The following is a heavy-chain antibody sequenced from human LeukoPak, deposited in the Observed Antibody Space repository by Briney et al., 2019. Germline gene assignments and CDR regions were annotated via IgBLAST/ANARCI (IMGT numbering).Heavy chain of an antibody. V-gene: IGHV1-18*01. J-gene: IGHJ3*02. D-gene: IGHD3-22*01. CDR2: ISAYNGNT. CDR3: AREPYYHHSTGYYYAHGAFDI. CDR1: GYTFTSYG. Sequence: ASVKVSCKASGYTFTSYGISWVRQAPGQGLEWMGWISAYNGNTNYAQKLQGRVTMTTDTSTSTAYMELRRLRSDDTAVYYCAREPYYHHSTGYYYAHGAFDIWGQGTMVTVSS.